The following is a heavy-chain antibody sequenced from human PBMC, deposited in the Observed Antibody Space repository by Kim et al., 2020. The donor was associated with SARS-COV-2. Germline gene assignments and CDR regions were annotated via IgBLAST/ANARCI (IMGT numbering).Heavy chain of an antibody. CDR2: INPNSGGT. CDR3: ARVASYGSGSYYSD. V-gene: IGHV1-2*04. J-gene: IGHJ4*02. Sequence: ASVKVSCKASGYTFTCYYMLWVRQAPGQGLEWMGWINPNSGGTNYAPKFQGWVTMTSDTSISTVYMELSRLRSDDTAVSYCARVASYGSGSYYSDWGQGTLVTVSS. CDR1: GYTFTCYY. D-gene: IGHD3-10*01.